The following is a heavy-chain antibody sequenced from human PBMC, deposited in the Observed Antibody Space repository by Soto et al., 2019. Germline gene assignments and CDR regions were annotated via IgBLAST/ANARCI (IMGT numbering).Heavy chain of an antibody. CDR2: INAGNGNT. Sequence: GASVKVSCKASGYTFTSYAMHWVRQAPGQRLERMGWINAGNGNTKYSQKFQGRVTITRDTSASTAYMELSSLRSEDTAVYYCASSATTADYYGMDVWGQGTTVTVSS. D-gene: IGHD1-26*01. CDR3: ASSATTADYYGMDV. CDR1: GYTFTSYA. J-gene: IGHJ6*02. V-gene: IGHV1-3*01.